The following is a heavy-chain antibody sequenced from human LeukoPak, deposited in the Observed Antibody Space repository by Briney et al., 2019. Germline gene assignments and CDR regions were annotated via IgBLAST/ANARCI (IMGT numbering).Heavy chain of an antibody. CDR2: ISSSSSYI. V-gene: IGHV3-21*01. J-gene: IGHJ5*02. D-gene: IGHD1-26*01. Sequence: GGSLRLSCAASGFTFSNAWMSWVRQAPGKGLEWVSSISSSSSYIYYADSVKGRFTISRDNAKNSLYLQMNSLRAEDTAVYYCARGSGSYDGWFDPWGQGTLVTVSS. CDR1: GFTFSNAW. CDR3: ARGSGSYDGWFDP.